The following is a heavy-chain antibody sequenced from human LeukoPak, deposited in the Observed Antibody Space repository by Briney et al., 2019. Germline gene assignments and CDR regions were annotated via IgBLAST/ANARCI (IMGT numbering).Heavy chain of an antibody. CDR1: GYTFTSCS. D-gene: IGHD3-9*01. Sequence: GASVKVSCKSPGYTFTSCSISWVRQPPGQGLEWMGWISAYNGNTNYAQKLQGRVTMTTDTSTSTAYMELRSLSSDDTAVYYCARGKGLWRGYDIVTGRNYFDYWGQGTLVTVSS. CDR3: ARGKGLWRGYDIVTGRNYFDY. CDR2: ISAYNGNT. J-gene: IGHJ4*02. V-gene: IGHV1-18*01.